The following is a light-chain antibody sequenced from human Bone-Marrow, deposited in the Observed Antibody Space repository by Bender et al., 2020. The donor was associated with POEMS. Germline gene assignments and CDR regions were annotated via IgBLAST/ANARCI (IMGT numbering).Light chain of an antibody. CDR1: ALPKQF. V-gene: IGLV3-25*03. Sequence: SYGLTQPPAVSLSPGQTARITCSGDALPKQFAYWYQQKPGQAPVLGIYKDSERPSGITERFSGSSSGTRVTLTISGVQAEDEADYYCQSADSSGTYTVFGGGTKLTVL. CDR3: QSADSSGTYTV. J-gene: IGLJ3*02. CDR2: KDS.